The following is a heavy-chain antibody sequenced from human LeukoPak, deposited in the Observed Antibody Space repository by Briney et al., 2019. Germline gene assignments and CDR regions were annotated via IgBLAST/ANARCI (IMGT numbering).Heavy chain of an antibody. CDR3: ARDLGYSYGADAFDI. V-gene: IGHV4-59*01. CDR1: GGSISSYY. CDR2: IHYSGST. D-gene: IGHD5-18*01. J-gene: IGHJ3*02. Sequence: SETLSLTCTVSGGSISSYYWSWIRQPPGKGLEWIGYIHYSGSTNYNPSLKSRVTISVDTSKNQFSLKLSSVTAADTAVYYCARDLGYSYGADAFDIWGQGTMVTVSS.